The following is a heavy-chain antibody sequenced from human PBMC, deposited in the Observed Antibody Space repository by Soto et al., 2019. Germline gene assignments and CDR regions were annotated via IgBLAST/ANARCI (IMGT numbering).Heavy chain of an antibody. D-gene: IGHD5-18*01. Sequence: PGGSLRLSCAASGFTFSGFGLHWVRQAPGKGLEWVALIWYDGSNKYYADSVKGRFTISRDNSKNTLYLQMNSLGAEDTAVYYCARDRRYSYGHSFDHWCQGPLVTVFS. CDR2: IWYDGSNK. CDR3: ARDRRYSYGHSFDH. V-gene: IGHV3-33*01. J-gene: IGHJ4*02. CDR1: GFTFSGFG.